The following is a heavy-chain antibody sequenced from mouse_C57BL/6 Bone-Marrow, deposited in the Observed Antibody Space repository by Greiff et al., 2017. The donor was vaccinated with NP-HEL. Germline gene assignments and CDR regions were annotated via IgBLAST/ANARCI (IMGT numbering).Heavy chain of an antibody. CDR2: ISSGGSYT. D-gene: IGHD2-5*01. J-gene: IGHJ2*01. CDR1: GFTFSSYG. Sequence: EVQLVESGGDLVKPGGSLKLSCAASGFTFSSYGMSWVRQTPDKRLEWVGTISSGGSYTYYPDSVKGRFTIYRDYAKNTLYRQMSSLKSEDTAMYYCARHYYRNHCDYWGQGTTLTVSS. V-gene: IGHV5-6*01. CDR3: ARHYYRNHCDY.